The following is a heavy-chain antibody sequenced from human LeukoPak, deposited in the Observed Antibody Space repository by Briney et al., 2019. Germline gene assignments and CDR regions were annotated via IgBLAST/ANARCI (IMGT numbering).Heavy chain of an antibody. V-gene: IGHV4-34*01. CDR3: ARGVGTMIVVVITSRGYFDY. D-gene: IGHD3-22*01. Sequence: SETLSPTCAVYGGSFSGYYWSWIRQPPGKGLEWIGEINHSGSTNYNPSLKSRVTISVDTSKNQFSLKLSSVTAADTAVYYCARGVGTMIVVVITSRGYFDYWGQGTLVTVSS. CDR1: GGSFSGYY. CDR2: INHSGST. J-gene: IGHJ4*02.